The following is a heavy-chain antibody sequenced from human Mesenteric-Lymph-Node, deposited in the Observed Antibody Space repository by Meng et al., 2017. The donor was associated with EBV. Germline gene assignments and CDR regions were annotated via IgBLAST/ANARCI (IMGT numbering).Heavy chain of an antibody. J-gene: IGHJ5*02. D-gene: IGHD3-22*01. CDR2: IYHSGST. V-gene: IGHV4-4*02. Sequence: QVQRQESGPGPVKPSGTLSLPWPGSGGHNRSTNWWSWGRQAPGKGLEWIGEIYHSGSTNYNPSLKSRVTISLDKSKNQFSLKLSSVTAADTAVYYCARVDYYDSSSLFDPWGQGTLVTVSS. CDR3: ARVDYYDSSSLFDP. CDR1: GGHNRSTNW.